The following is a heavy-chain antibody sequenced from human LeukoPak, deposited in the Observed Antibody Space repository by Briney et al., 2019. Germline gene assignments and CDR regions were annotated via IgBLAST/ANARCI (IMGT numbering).Heavy chain of an antibody. CDR1: GGSFSGYY. Sequence: SQTLSLTCAVYGGSFSGYYLSWIRQPPGKGLEWIGEIKHSGSTNYNPSLKSRVTISVDTSKNQFSLKLSSVTAADTAVYYCARAPSYYGSGSYRSSNWFDPWGQGTLVTVSS. V-gene: IGHV4-34*01. CDR2: IKHSGST. J-gene: IGHJ5*02. D-gene: IGHD3-10*01. CDR3: ARAPSYYGSGSYRSSNWFDP.